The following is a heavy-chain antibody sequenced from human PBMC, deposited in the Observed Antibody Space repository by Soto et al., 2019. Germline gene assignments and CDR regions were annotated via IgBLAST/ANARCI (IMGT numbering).Heavy chain of an antibody. CDR3: ALYYDILTGYRSHFDY. V-gene: IGHV1-69*13. D-gene: IGHD3-9*01. CDR2: IIPIFGTA. Sequence: ASVKVSCKASGGTFSSYAISWVRQAPGQGLEWMGGIIPIFGTANYAQKFQGRVTITADESTSTAYMELSSLRSEDTAVYYCALYYDILTGYRSHFDYWGQGTLVTVSS. CDR1: GGTFSSYA. J-gene: IGHJ4*02.